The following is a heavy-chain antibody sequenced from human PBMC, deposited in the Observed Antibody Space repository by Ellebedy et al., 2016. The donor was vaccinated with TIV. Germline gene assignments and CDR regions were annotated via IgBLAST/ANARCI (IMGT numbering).Heavy chain of an antibody. CDR3: ASRNPQNGPYYYAMDV. V-gene: IGHV3-23*01. Sequence: GESLKISCEASGLDFKNYAMNWVRQAPGKGLEWVSSIIGSGSRAHYADSVTGRFTISRDNSKNTVSLEMNSPGVEDAAVYYCASRNPQNGPYYYAMDVWGQGTTVTVAS. CDR1: GLDFKNYA. CDR2: IIGSGSRA. D-gene: IGHD1-14*01. J-gene: IGHJ6*02.